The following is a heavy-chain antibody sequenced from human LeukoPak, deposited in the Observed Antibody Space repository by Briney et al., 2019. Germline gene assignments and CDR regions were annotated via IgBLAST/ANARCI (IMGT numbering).Heavy chain of an antibody. CDR3: ARDPEGFGATYFDY. Sequence: GGSLRLSCVASGFSFSSYNMNWVRQAPGKGLEWVSSISRSASNIYYADSVKGRFTISRDNAKNSFYLQMNSLRAEDAAVFYCARDPEGFGATYFDYWGQGTLVTVSS. D-gene: IGHD3-16*01. CDR2: ISRSASNI. V-gene: IGHV3-21*01. CDR1: GFSFSSYN. J-gene: IGHJ4*02.